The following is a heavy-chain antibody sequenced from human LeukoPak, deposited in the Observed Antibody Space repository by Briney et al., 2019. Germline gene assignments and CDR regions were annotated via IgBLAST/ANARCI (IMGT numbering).Heavy chain of an antibody. CDR1: GFTFSSYW. CDR2: IKQDGSEK. CDR3: AKDRYSYAFEYSDS. D-gene: IGHD5-18*01. J-gene: IGHJ4*02. V-gene: IGHV3-7*01. Sequence: PGGSLRLSCAASGFTFSSYWMSWVRQAPGKGPEWVANIKQDGSEKYYVDSVKGRFTISRDNSKNTLSLQVSSLRAEDTAVYYCAKDRYSYAFEYSDSWGQGTLVTVSS.